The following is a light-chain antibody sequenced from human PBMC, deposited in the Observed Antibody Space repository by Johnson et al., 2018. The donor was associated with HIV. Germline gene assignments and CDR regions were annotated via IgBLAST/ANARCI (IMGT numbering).Light chain of an antibody. V-gene: IGLV1-51*01. CDR3: GTWDSNRSVYV. CDR2: DNN. Sequence: SVWTQPPSVSAAPGQKVTISCSGSSSDMGNYAVSWYQQLPGTAPKLLIYDNNKRPSGIPDRFSGSKSGTSATLGITGLQTGDEADYSCGTWDSNRSVYVFGTGTKVSVL. CDR1: SSDMGNYA. J-gene: IGLJ1*01.